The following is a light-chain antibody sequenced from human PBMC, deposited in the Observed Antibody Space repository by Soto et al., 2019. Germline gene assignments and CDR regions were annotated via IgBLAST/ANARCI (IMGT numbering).Light chain of an antibody. CDR2: EVS. V-gene: IGLV2-8*01. CDR1: SSDVGGYNF. Sequence: QSALTQPPSASGSPGQSVTISCTGTSSDVGGYNFVSWYQEHPGKAPKLIICEVSKRPSGVPDRFSGSKSGNTASLTVSGLQAEDEADYYCSSYAGSNNRYVFGTGTKVTVL. CDR3: SSYAGSNNRYV. J-gene: IGLJ1*01.